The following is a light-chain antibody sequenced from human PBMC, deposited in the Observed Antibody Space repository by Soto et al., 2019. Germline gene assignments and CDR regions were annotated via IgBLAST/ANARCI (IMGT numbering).Light chain of an antibody. CDR2: GAS. CDR3: QQYGSSPFT. CDR1: HSVSSTY. Sequence: IVLTQAPGTFSFSPGEIATLSFRAMHSVSSTYLAWYRQKPVQAPRLLIYGASSRATGIPDRVSGSGSGTDFTLTISRLEPEDFAVYYCQQYGSSPFTFGPGTKVDIK. J-gene: IGKJ3*01. V-gene: IGKV3-20*01.